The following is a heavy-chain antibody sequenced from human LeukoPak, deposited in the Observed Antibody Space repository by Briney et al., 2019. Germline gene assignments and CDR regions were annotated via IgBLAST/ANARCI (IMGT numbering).Heavy chain of an antibody. CDR3: ARGRWGDYFDY. CDR1: GFTFSSYG. Sequence: PGRSLRLSCTASGFTFSSYGMHWVRQAPGKGLEWVSVIYSGGSTYYADSVKGRFTISRDNSKNTLYLQMSSLGAEDTAVYYCARGRWGDYFDYWGQGTLVTVSS. CDR2: IYSGGST. V-gene: IGHV3-53*01. J-gene: IGHJ4*02. D-gene: IGHD4-23*01.